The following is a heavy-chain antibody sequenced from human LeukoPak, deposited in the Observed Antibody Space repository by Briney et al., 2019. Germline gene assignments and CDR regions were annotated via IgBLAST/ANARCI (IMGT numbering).Heavy chain of an antibody. CDR2: ISYDGSNK. V-gene: IGHV3-30*18. CDR1: GFTFSSYG. Sequence: GGPLRLSCAASGFTFSSYGMHWVRQAPGKGLEWVAVISYDGSNKYYADSAKGRFTISRDNSKNTLYLQMNSLRAEDTAVYYCAKEDSIHIGNYYGSGSYYNYFGYWGQGTLVTVSS. CDR3: AKEDSIHIGNYYGSGSYYNYFGY. D-gene: IGHD3-10*01. J-gene: IGHJ4*02.